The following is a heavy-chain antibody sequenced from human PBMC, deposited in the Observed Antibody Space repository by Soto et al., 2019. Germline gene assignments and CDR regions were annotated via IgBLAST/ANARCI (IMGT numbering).Heavy chain of an antibody. CDR2: ITDSGTGT. Sequence: EVHLLASGGGLVQPGESLRLACGASGFTFSSCVMSWVRQAPGKGLEWVSCITDSGTGTYYADSVKGRFTISRANSKNTMYLQMNNLRAEDTGVYYCAKGLINGRWYAADWGQGTRVTVSS. D-gene: IGHD6-13*01. CDR1: GFTFSSCV. J-gene: IGHJ4*02. V-gene: IGHV3-23*01. CDR3: AKGLINGRWYAAD.